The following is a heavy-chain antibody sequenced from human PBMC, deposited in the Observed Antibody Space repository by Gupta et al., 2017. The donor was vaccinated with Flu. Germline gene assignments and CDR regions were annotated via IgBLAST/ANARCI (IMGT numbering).Heavy chain of an antibody. CDR2: INHSGST. D-gene: IGHD3-3*01. Sequence: GLEWIGEINHSGSTNYNPSLKSRVTISVDTSKNQFSLKLSSVTAADTAVYYCARGRITIFGVVNPPKYYFDYWGQGTLVTVSS. V-gene: IGHV4-34*01. CDR3: ARGRITIFGVVNPPKYYFDY. J-gene: IGHJ4*02.